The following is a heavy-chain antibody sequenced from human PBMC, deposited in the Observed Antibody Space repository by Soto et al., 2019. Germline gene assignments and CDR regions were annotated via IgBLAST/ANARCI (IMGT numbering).Heavy chain of an antibody. D-gene: IGHD5-18*01. CDR1: GGSFSGYY. CDR3: ARLRGMQLWSYYYYYYGMDV. Sequence: KTSETLSLTCAVYGGSFSGYYWSWIRQPPGKGLEWIGEINHSGSTNYNPSLKSRVTISVDTSKNQFSLKLSSVTAADTAVYYCARLRGMQLWSYYYYYYGMDVWGQGTTVT. V-gene: IGHV4-34*01. CDR2: INHSGST. J-gene: IGHJ6*02.